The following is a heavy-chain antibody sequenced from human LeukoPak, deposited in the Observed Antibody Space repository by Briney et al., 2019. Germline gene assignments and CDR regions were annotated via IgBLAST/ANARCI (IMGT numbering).Heavy chain of an antibody. D-gene: IGHD4-17*01. J-gene: IGHJ6*02. V-gene: IGHV1-69*04. CDR2: IIPILGIA. CDR3: ARAPTVTTEYYYYGMDV. Sequence: ASVKVSCKASGGTFSGYAISWVRHAPGQGLEWMGRIIPILGIANYAQKFQGRVTITADKSTSTAYMELSSLRSEDTAVYYCARAPTVTTEYYYYGMDVWGQGTTVTVSS. CDR1: GGTFSGYA.